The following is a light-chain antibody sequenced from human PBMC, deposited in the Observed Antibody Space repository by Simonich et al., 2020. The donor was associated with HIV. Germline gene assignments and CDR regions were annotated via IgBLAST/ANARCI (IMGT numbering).Light chain of an antibody. CDR3: QAWDSSLYV. CDR2: QDN. CDR1: KLGDKF. J-gene: IGLJ1*01. V-gene: IGLV3-1*01. Sequence: SYELTQPPSVSVSPGQTASITCSGEKLGDKFACWYQQKPGQSPVLVIYQDNKRPSGSPERFSGSNSGNTATLTNSGTQAMDEADYYCQAWDSSLYVFGTGTKVTVL.